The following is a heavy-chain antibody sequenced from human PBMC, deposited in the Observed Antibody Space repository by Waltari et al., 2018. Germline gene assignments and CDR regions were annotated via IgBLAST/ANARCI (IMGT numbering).Heavy chain of an antibody. CDR3: ARVARSVVARRGGWFDP. CDR2: IYYSWST. V-gene: IGHV4-39*02. D-gene: IGHD6-6*01. J-gene: IGHJ5*02. CDR1: GGSIRSSNYY. Sequence: QLQLQESGPGLVKPSETLSLICTVSGGSIRSSNYYWGWIRQPPGKGLEWVGSIYYSWSTYYNPSLKSRVTISVDTSKNQFSLKLSSVSAADTAIYYCARVARSVVARRGGWFDPWGQGTLVSVSS.